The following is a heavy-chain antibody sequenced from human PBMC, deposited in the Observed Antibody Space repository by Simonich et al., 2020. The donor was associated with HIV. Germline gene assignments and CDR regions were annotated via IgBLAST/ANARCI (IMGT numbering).Heavy chain of an antibody. CDR1: GYSFTSYW. D-gene: IGHD6-19*01. CDR2: IYPGDPRT. CDR3: VRRLAVAGTYWYFDL. Sequence: EVQLVQSGAEVKKPGESLKISCKGSGYSFTSYWIGWVRQMPGKGLEWMGIIYPGDPRTKYSPTFQGQVTISADKSISTAYLQWSSLKASDTAMYYCVRRLAVAGTYWYFDLWGRGTLVTVSS. V-gene: IGHV5-51*01. J-gene: IGHJ2*01.